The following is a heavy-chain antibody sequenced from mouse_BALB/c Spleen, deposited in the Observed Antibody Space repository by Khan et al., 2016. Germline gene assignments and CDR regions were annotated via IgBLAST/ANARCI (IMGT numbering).Heavy chain of an antibody. CDR3: TRSAYGNHPYYAMDC. J-gene: IGHJ4*01. CDR1: GYSCTRYW. Sequence: QVQLKESGTELVRPGASVKLSCKASGYSCTRYWRNWVKQRPGQGLEWIGMIHPSDSESRLNQKFKDKATLTVDNSSSIAYMQLSSQTSEDAEDDLCTRSAYGNHPYYAMDCWGQCSSVTVSS. CDR2: IHPSDSES. D-gene: IGHD2-1*01. V-gene: IGHV1S82*01.